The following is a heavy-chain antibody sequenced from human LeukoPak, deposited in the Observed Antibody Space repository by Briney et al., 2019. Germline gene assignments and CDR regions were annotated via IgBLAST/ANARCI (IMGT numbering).Heavy chain of an antibody. CDR1: GGSISTYY. D-gene: IGHD6-13*01. J-gene: IGHJ4*02. V-gene: IGHV4-59*01. CDR3: ARERIAAAGPGGIDY. Sequence: PSETLSLTCTVSGGSISTYYWSWIRQPPGKGLEWIGYIYYSGSTNYNPSLESRVTISIDTSKNQFSLNLSSVTAADTAVYYCARERIAAAGPGGIDYWGQGTLVTVSS. CDR2: IYYSGST.